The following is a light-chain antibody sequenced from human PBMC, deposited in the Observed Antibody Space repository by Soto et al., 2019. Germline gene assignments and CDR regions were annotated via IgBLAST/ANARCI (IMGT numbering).Light chain of an antibody. J-gene: IGKJ4*01. CDR2: DAS. CDR1: QSISSF. CDR3: QQYDNYKPLT. Sequence: DIVMTKSPSTLSASVGARVTITCRASQSISSFLAWYQQQPRKPPNLLIFDASSLESGTPSSFSGRRSATQFTLPINGLQPADFATYYCQQYDNYKPLTFGGGTKVDIK. V-gene: IGKV1-5*01.